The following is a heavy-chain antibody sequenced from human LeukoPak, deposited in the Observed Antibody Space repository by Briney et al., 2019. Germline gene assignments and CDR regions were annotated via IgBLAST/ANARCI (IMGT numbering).Heavy chain of an antibody. Sequence: GASVKVSCKASGYTFTGYYMHWVRQAPGQGLEWVGWINPNSGGTNYAQKFQGRVTMTRDTSISTAYMELSRLRSDDTAVYRCARGIAASQPDDYWGQGTLVTVSS. CDR3: ARGIAASQPDDY. V-gene: IGHV1-2*02. J-gene: IGHJ4*02. CDR1: GYTFTGYY. D-gene: IGHD6-25*01. CDR2: INPNSGGT.